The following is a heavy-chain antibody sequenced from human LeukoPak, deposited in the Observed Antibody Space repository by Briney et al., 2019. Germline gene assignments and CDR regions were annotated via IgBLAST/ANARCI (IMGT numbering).Heavy chain of an antibody. D-gene: IGHD3-10*01. CDR2: IWYDGSNK. J-gene: IGHJ4*02. CDR3: AKVTGSGSQR. V-gene: IGHV3-33*06. Sequence: GGSLRLSCAASGFTFSNYAMSWVRQAPGKGLEWVAVIWYDGSNKYYADSVKGRFTISRDNSKNTLYLQMNSLRAEDTAVYYCAKVTGSGSQRWGQGTLVTVSS. CDR1: GFTFSNYA.